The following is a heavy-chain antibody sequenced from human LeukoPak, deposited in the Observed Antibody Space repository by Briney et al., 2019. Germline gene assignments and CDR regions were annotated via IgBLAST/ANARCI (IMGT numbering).Heavy chain of an antibody. CDR1: GGSISSGGYY. D-gene: IGHD3-3*01. CDR3: ARARSGITIFGEPSYGMDV. Sequence: SQTLSLTCTVSGGSISSGGYYWSWIRQHPGKGLEWIGYIYYSGSTYYNPSLKSRVTISVDTSKNQFSLKLSSVTAADTAVYYCARARSGITIFGEPSYGMDVWGQGTTVTVSS. J-gene: IGHJ6*02. V-gene: IGHV4-31*03. CDR2: IYYSGST.